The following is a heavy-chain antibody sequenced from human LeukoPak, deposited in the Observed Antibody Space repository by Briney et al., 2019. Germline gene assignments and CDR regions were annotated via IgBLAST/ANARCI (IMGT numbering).Heavy chain of an antibody. CDR1: GFTNSSYA. CDR3: AAYYYDTSGYYHYFDY. V-gene: IGHV3-23*01. CDR2: ISASGGTT. D-gene: IGHD3-22*01. J-gene: IGHJ4*02. Sequence: GGSLRLSCAASGFTNSSYAMSLVRQAAGKGLEWVPAISASGGTTYYADSVKGRFTISRDNSKDTLYLQMNSLRAEDTALYYCAAYYYDTSGYYHYFDYWGQGTLVTVSS.